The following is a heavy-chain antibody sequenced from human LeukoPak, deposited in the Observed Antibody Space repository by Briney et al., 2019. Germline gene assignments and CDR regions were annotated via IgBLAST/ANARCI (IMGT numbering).Heavy chain of an antibody. V-gene: IGHV1-69*05. D-gene: IGHD3-16*02. Sequence: SMKVSCKASGVTFTSETITWVRQAPGQGLEWMGGIIPIFGTTTSAQKFQGRVTITTDESTSTVYMERSSLKSEDTAVYYCARVGGGSNLDYWGQGTLVTVSS. CDR2: IIPIFGTT. CDR3: ARVGGGSNLDY. CDR1: GVTFTSET. J-gene: IGHJ4*02.